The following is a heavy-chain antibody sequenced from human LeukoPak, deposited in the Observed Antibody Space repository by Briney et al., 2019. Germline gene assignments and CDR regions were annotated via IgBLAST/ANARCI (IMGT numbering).Heavy chain of an antibody. CDR3: ARDSGSALGHHDAFDI. CDR1: GFTFSSYS. J-gene: IGHJ3*02. V-gene: IGHV3-48*04. CDR2: ISSSSSTI. Sequence: GGSLRLSCAASGFTFSSYSMNWVRQAPGKGLEWVSYISSSSSTIYYADSVKGRFTISRDNAKNSLYLQMNSLRAEDTAVYYCARDSGSALGHHDAFDIWGQGTMVTVSS. D-gene: IGHD1-26*01.